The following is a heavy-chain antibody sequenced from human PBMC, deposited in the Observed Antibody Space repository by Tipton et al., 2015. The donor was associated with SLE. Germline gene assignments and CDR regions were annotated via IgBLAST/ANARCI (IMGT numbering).Heavy chain of an antibody. CDR2: IFSRGGT. V-gene: IGHV4-39*01. J-gene: IGHJ4*02. CDR3: VRLGPYDFWSRNYLFDH. D-gene: IGHD3-3*01. CDR1: GGSSISSSFS. Sequence: TLSLTCTVPGGSSISSSFSWGWVRQSPRKGLEWIGNIFSRGGTYYSPSLKSRVTISVDTSNNQFSLKLISLTAADTAVYFCVRLGPYDFWSRNYLFDHWGQGILVTVSS.